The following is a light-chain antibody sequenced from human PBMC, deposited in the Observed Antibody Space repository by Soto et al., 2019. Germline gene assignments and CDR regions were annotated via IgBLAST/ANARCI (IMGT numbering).Light chain of an antibody. CDR2: EAS. Sequence: EIVLTQSPATLSLSPGERATLSCRASQSVSSYLAWYQQKPGQAPGLLIYEASTRATGIPARFSGSGSGTDFTLTISSLEPEDFAVYYCQQHANWPLTFGGGTKV. J-gene: IGKJ4*01. CDR1: QSVSSY. CDR3: QQHANWPLT. V-gene: IGKV3-11*01.